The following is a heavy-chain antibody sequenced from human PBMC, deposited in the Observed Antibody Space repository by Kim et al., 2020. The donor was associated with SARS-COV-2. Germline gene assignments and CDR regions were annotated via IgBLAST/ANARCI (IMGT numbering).Heavy chain of an antibody. CDR3: AKDGSGYSSSFDY. CDR1: GFTFSSYA. J-gene: IGHJ4*02. Sequence: GGSLRLSCAASGFTFSSYAMSWVRQAPGKGLEWVSVIYSGGSSTYYADSVKGRFTISRDNSKNTLYLQMNSLRAEDTAVYYCAKDGSGYSSSFDYWGQGTLVTVSS. V-gene: IGHV3-23*03. D-gene: IGHD6-6*01. CDR2: IYSGGSST.